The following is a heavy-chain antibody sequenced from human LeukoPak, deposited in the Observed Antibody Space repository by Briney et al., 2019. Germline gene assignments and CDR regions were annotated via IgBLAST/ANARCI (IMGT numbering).Heavy chain of an antibody. Sequence: SLRLSCAASGFTFHDYAMHWVRQAPGKGLEWVSSISWNSGSRGYADSVKGRFTISRDNAKNSLYLQMNSLRAEDTALYYCAKGSVRSSTSCSDYWGQGTLVTVSS. CDR3: AKGSVRSSTSCSDY. J-gene: IGHJ4*02. CDR1: GFTFHDYA. D-gene: IGHD2-2*01. CDR2: ISWNSGSR. V-gene: IGHV3-9*01.